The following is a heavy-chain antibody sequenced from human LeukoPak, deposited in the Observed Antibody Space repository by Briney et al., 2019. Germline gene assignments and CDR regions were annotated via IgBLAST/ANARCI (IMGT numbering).Heavy chain of an antibody. CDR1: GFTFSSYA. D-gene: IGHD1-26*01. Sequence: GGSLRLSCAASGFTFSSYAMSWVRQAPGKGLEWVSAISGSGGSTYYADSVKGRFTISRDNSKNTLYLQMKSLTVEDTAVYYCAKGGSYTIDYWGQGILVSVSS. CDR3: AKGGSYTIDY. J-gene: IGHJ4*02. CDR2: ISGSGGST. V-gene: IGHV3-23*01.